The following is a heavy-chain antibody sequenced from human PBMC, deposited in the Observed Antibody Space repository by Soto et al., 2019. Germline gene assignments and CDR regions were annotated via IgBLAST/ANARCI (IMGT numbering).Heavy chain of an antibody. Sequence: ASVKVSCKASGYTFTSYYMHWVRQAPGQGLEWMGIINPSGGSTSYAQKFQGRVTMTRDTSTSTAYMELSSLRSEDTAVYYCARSRYCSGGSCYGDAFDIWGQGTMVTVSS. D-gene: IGHD2-15*01. CDR2: INPSGGST. CDR3: ARSRYCSGGSCYGDAFDI. V-gene: IGHV1-46*01. CDR1: GYTFTSYY. J-gene: IGHJ3*02.